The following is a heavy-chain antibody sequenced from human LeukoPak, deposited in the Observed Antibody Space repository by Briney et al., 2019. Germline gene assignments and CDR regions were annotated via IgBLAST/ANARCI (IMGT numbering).Heavy chain of an antibody. D-gene: IGHD3-3*01. CDR1: GFTFSSYS. V-gene: IGHV3-21*01. Sequence: GGSLRLSCAASGFTFSSYSMNWVRQAPGKGLEWVSSISSSSSYIYYADSVKGRFTISRGNAKNSLYLQMNSLRAEDTAVYYCARDLYDFWSGYYGGFVYWGQGTLVTVSS. J-gene: IGHJ4*02. CDR3: ARDLYDFWSGYYGGFVY. CDR2: ISSSSSYI.